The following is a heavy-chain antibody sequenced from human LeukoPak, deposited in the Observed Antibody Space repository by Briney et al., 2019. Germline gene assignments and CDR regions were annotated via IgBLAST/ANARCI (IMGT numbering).Heavy chain of an antibody. CDR1: GGSFSGYY. J-gene: IGHJ5*02. V-gene: IGHV4-34*01. CDR3: ARGRIVVVVAATRRGSPNWFDP. Sequence: SETLSLTCAVYGGSFSGYYWSWIRQPPGKGLEWIGEINHSGSTNYNPSLKSRVTISVDTSKNQFSLKLSSVTAADTAVYYCARGRIVVVVAATRRGSPNWFDPWGQGTLVTVSS. CDR2: INHSGST. D-gene: IGHD2-15*01.